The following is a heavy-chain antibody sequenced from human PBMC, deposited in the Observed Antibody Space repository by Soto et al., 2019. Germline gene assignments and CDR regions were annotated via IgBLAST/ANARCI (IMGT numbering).Heavy chain of an antibody. CDR1: GGTFSSYA. V-gene: IGHV1-69*13. D-gene: IGHD3-16*01. J-gene: IGHJ5*02. CDR2: IIPIFGTA. CDR3: AGDMITFSPVPWEEDNWFDP. Sequence: SVKVSCKASGGTFSSYAISWVRQAPGQGLEWMGGIIPIFGTANYAQKFQGRVTITADESTSTAYMELSSLRSEDTAVYYCAGDMITFSPVPWEEDNWFDPWGQGTLVTVSS.